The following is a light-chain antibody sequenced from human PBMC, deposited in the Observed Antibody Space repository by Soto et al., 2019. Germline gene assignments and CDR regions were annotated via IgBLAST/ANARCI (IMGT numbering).Light chain of an antibody. CDR1: QSVSNN. CDR3: QQYENWPPWT. J-gene: IGKJ1*01. V-gene: IGKV3-15*01. Sequence: EIVMTQSPANLSVSPGERATLSCRASQSVSNNLAWYQQKTGQAPRLLMYGASTRATGIPARFSGSGSGTDFTLTISSLQSEDFAVYYYQQYENWPPWTFGQGTKVEVK. CDR2: GAS.